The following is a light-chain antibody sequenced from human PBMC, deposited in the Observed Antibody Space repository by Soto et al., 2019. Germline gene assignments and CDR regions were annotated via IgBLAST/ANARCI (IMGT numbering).Light chain of an antibody. CDR1: KLGNKY. Sequence: SYELTQPPSVSVSPGQTATITCSGDKLGNKYTSWYQQKPGQSPVLVIYQDTRRPSGIPERVSGSNSGNTATLTISGTQAMDEADYYCQAWDSSYVFGTGTKVTVL. CDR2: QDT. CDR3: QAWDSSYV. V-gene: IGLV3-1*01. J-gene: IGLJ1*01.